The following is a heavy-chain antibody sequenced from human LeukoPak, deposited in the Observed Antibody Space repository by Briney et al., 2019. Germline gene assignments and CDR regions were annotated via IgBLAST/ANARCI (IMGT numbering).Heavy chain of an antibody. CDR3: ARQPLTMVGTNYFDY. CDR1: VFTVSSNY. D-gene: IGHD4/OR15-4a*01. Sequence: GGSLRLSRAASVFTVSSNYMSWVRQAPGKGLEWVSVIYSGGSTYYADAVKGRFTISRDNSKHTLYLQMNSLRAEDTAVYYCARQPLTMVGTNYFDYWGQGTLVTVSS. J-gene: IGHJ4*02. V-gene: IGHV3-53*01. CDR2: IYSGGST.